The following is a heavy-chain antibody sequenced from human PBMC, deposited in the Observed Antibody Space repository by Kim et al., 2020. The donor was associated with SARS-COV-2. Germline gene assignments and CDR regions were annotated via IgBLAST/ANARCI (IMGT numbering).Heavy chain of an antibody. D-gene: IGHD5-12*01. J-gene: IGHJ4*02. CDR2: INHSGST. CDR3: ARGRWLPPPKGYYFDY. CDR1: GGSFSGYY. V-gene: IGHV4-34*01. Sequence: SETLSLTCAVYGGSFSGYYWSWIRQPPGKGLEWIGEINHSGSTNYNPSLKSRVTISVDTSKNQFSLKLSSVTAADTAVYYCARGRWLPPPKGYYFDYWGQGTLVTVSS.